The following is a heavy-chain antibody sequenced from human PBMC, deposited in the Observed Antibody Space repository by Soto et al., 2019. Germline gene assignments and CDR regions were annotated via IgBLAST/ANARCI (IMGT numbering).Heavy chain of an antibody. CDR1: GFTFSSYG. CDR3: AKDEIVVVVAAPHLVDY. V-gene: IGHV3-30*18. D-gene: IGHD2-15*01. CDR2: ISYDGSNK. Sequence: GGSLRLSCAASGFTFSSYGMHWVRQAPGKGLEWVAVISYDGSNKYYADSVKGRFTISRDNSKNTLYLQMNSLRAEDTAVYYCAKDEIVVVVAAPHLVDYWRQGTLVTVSS. J-gene: IGHJ4*02.